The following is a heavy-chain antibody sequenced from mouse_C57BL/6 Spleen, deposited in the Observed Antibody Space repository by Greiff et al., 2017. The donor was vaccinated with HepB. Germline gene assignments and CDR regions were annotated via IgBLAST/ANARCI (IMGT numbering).Heavy chain of an antibody. CDR2: INPYNGGT. J-gene: IGHJ1*03. D-gene: IGHD1-1*01. CDR1: GYTFTDYY. Sequence: VQLQQSGPVLVKPGASVKMSCKASGYTFTDYYMNWVKQSHGKSLEWIGVINPYNGGTSYNQKFKGKATLTVDKSSSTAYMELNSLTSEDSAVYYWAREIYYGSSYWYFDVWGTGTTVTVSS. CDR3: AREIYYGSSYWYFDV. V-gene: IGHV1-19*01.